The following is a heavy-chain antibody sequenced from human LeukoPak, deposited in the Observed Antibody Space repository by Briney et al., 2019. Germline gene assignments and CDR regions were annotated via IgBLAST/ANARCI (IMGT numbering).Heavy chain of an antibody. CDR2: MSYDGSNK. Sequence: GGSLRLSCAASGFTFSNYVLHWVRQARGKGLEWVAVMSYDGSNKYYADSVKGRFTISRDNSENTLYLQMNSLRADDTAVYYCARASSNAFRIWGQGTMVTVSS. V-gene: IGHV3-30-3*01. CDR3: ARASSNAFRI. CDR1: GFTFSNYV. J-gene: IGHJ3*02.